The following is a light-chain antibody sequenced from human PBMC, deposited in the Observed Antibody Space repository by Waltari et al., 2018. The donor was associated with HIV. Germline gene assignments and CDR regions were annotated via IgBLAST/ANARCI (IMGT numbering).Light chain of an antibody. Sequence: SSELTQPPSVSVSPGQTARITCSGDALPKEYAHWYQHRSVQAPVLVIYEDTKCPSGIPERFSGSTSGTMSTLIITGAQVEGEGDYYCYSTNIRGNSRLFGGGTKLTVL. CDR3: YSTNIRGNSRL. CDR1: ALPKEY. V-gene: IGLV3-10*01. J-gene: IGLJ2*01. CDR2: EDT.